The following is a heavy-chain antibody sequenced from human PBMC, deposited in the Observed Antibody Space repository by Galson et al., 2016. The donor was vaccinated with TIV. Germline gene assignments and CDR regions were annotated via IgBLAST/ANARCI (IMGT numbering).Heavy chain of an antibody. CDR3: ARVKYDSSGFYFNWFDP. J-gene: IGHJ5*02. Sequence: SLRLSCAASGFTFSSYHMDWVRQAPGKGLEWISFINYSSVTIYYADSVKGRFTISRDNAKNTLYLQMNSLRAEDTAVYYCARVKYDSSGFYFNWFDPWGQGTLVTVSS. V-gene: IGHV3-48*04. CDR1: GFTFSSYH. D-gene: IGHD3-22*01. CDR2: INYSSVTI.